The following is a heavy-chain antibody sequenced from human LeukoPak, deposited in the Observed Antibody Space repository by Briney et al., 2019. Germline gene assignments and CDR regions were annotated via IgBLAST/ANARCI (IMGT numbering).Heavy chain of an antibody. CDR3: ARGLPYVAGKGPYFYN. D-gene: IGHD6-19*01. Sequence: GCLRLSCAPSRFSPSDNYTSWFRPAPERGLEWVSYIIGVGSYTYHTDSVKGGLSLARDNATKALYIQMNSVRAQETCVYISARGLPYVAGKGPYFYNWGARNLFTAS. CDR1: RFSPSDNY. CDR2: IIGVGSYT. V-gene: IGHV3-11*06. J-gene: IGHJ4*02.